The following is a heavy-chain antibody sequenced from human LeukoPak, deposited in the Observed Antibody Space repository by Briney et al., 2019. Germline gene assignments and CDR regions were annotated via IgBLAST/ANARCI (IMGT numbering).Heavy chain of an antibody. CDR3: AIATGNYYWDFDY. V-gene: IGHV4-39*01. CDR1: GGSLSSSTYY. J-gene: IGHJ4*02. Sequence: SETLSLTCPVSGGSLSSSTYYWGWVRQPRGRGREGIGSMYYRGNTYYNPSLKSRVTISVDTSKNQFSLKLPSVTAADTAVYYCAIATGNYYWDFDYWGQGMLVTVSS. D-gene: IGHD1-26*01. CDR2: MYYRGNT.